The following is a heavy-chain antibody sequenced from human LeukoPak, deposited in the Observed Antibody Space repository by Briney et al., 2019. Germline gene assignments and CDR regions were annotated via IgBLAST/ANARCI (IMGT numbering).Heavy chain of an antibody. J-gene: IGHJ5*02. D-gene: IGHD3-22*01. CDR2: INHSGST. CDR3: ARSREKDDSSGPWFDP. Sequence: PGGSLRLSCATSGFTFSNYAMSWVRQPPGKGLEWIGEINHSGSTNYNPSLKSRVTISVDTSKNQFSLKLSSVTAADTAVYYCARSREKDDSSGPWFDPWGQGTLVTVSS. V-gene: IGHV4-34*01. CDR1: GFTFSNYA.